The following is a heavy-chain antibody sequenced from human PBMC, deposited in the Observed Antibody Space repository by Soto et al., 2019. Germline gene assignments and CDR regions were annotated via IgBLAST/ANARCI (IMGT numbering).Heavy chain of an antibody. CDR2: IYPGDSDT. CDR3: ARAPRYCSSTSCPWFDP. Sequence: HGVSMKISCTGSGYGFTCYWIGCVRQMPGEGLEWMGIIYPGDSDTRYSPSFQGQVTISADKSISTAYLQWSSLKASDTAMYYCARAPRYCSSTSCPWFDPWGQGTLVTVS. D-gene: IGHD2-2*01. V-gene: IGHV5-51*01. CDR1: GYGFTCYW. J-gene: IGHJ5*02.